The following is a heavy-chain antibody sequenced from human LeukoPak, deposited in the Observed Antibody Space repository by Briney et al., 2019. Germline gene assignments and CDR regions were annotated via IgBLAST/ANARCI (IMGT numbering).Heavy chain of an antibody. D-gene: IGHD1-26*01. CDR3: ARGRGSYYRDYFDY. CDR1: GGSFXGYY. J-gene: IGHJ4*02. Sequence: SETLSLTCAVYGGSFXGYYWSWIRQPPGXXXEWIGEINHSGSTNYNPSLKSRVTISVDTSKNQFSLKLSSVTAADTAVYYCARGRGSYYRDYFDYWGQGTLVTVSS. CDR2: INHSGST. V-gene: IGHV4-34*01.